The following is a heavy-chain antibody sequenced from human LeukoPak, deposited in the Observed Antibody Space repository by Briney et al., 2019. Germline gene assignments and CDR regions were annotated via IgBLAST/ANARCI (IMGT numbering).Heavy chain of an antibody. CDR1: GFTFSSYA. CDR3: ARENTRGFDY. D-gene: IGHD2/OR15-2a*01. CDR2: ISYDGSNK. Sequence: PGRSLRLSCAASGFTFSSYAMHWVRQAPGKGLEWVAVISYDGSNKYYADSVKGRFTISRDNSKNTLYLQMNSLRAEDTAVYYCARENTRGFDYWGQGTLVAVSS. V-gene: IGHV3-30*04. J-gene: IGHJ4*02.